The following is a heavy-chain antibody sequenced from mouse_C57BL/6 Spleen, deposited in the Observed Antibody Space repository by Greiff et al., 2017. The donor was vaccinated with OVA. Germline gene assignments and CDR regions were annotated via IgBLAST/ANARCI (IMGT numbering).Heavy chain of an antibody. CDR2: IHPNSGST. Sequence: VQLQQPGAELVQPGASVTLSCKASGYTFTSYWMHWVKQRPGQGLAWIGMIHPNSGSTNYNEKFKSKATLTVDKSSSTAYMQLSSLTSEDSAVYYCARQNQPYYAMDYWGQGTSVTVSS. D-gene: IGHD6-1*01. J-gene: IGHJ4*01. V-gene: IGHV1-64*01. CDR3: ARQNQPYYAMDY. CDR1: GYTFTSYW.